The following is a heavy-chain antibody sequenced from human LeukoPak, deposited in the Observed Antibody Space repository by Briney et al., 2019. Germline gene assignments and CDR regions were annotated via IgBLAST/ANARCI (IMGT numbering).Heavy chain of an antibody. Sequence: GASVKVSCKVSGYTFTSYDINWVRQATGQGLEWMGWMNPNSGNTGYAQKFQGRVTTTRNTSISTAYMELSSLRSEDTAVYYCARGGNYYDSSGYYSQAIDVWGQGTLVTVSS. CDR3: ARGGNYYDSSGYYSQAIDV. J-gene: IGHJ4*02. CDR2: MNPNSGNT. CDR1: GYTFTSYD. V-gene: IGHV1-8*03. D-gene: IGHD3-22*01.